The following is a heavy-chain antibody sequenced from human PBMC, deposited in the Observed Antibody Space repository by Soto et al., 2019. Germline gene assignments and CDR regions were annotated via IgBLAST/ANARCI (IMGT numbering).Heavy chain of an antibody. Sequence: GASVKVSCKASGYTFTSYYMHWVRQAPGQGLEWMKIINPSGGSTSYAQKFQGRVTMTRDTSTSTVYMELSSLRSEDTAVYYCARATRTYYYDSSGYPPGFPFDIWGQGTMVTVSS. V-gene: IGHV1-46*01. CDR3: ARATRTYYYDSSGYPPGFPFDI. D-gene: IGHD3-22*01. J-gene: IGHJ3*02. CDR2: INPSGGST. CDR1: GYTFTSYY.